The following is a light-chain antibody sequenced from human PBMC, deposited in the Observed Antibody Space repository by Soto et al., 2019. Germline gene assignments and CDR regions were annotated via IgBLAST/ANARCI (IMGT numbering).Light chain of an antibody. CDR1: QTISGW. Sequence: DIQLTQSPSTLSASVGDSVTITCRASQTISGWLAWYQQKPGKAPKVLIYKASNLEDGVTSRFGGSGSGTEFTLTVGRPQPDEFATYYCQQYSDQSCTFGQGTKVEIK. CDR2: KAS. V-gene: IGKV1-5*03. CDR3: QQYSDQSCT. J-gene: IGKJ1*01.